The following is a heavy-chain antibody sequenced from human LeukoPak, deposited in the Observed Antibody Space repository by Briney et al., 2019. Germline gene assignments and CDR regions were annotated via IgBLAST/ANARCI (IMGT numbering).Heavy chain of an antibody. CDR2: MNPNSGNT. CDR1: GYTFTSYD. CDR3: SRARRYCSSTSCSYYMDV. J-gene: IGHJ6*03. Sequence: ASVKVSCKASGYTFTSYDINWVRQATGQGLEWMGWMNPNSGNTGYAQKFQGRVTITRNTSISTAYMGLSSLRSEDTAVYYCSRARRYCSSTSCSYYMDVWGKGTTVTVSS. D-gene: IGHD2-2*01. V-gene: IGHV1-8*03.